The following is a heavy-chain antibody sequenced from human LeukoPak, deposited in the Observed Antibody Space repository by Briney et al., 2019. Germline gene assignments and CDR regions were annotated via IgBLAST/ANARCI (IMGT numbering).Heavy chain of an antibody. CDR2: ISYHGSNK. J-gene: IGHJ3*02. D-gene: IGHD2-2*02. CDR1: GFTFSAYG. V-gene: IGHV3-30*18. CDR3: AKVFNRYCSTTSCYMAAFDI. Sequence: GKSLRLSCAASGFTFSAYGMHWVRLAPGKGLEWVAVISYHGSNKYYADSVKGRFTIPRDNSKNTLYLQMNSLRAEDTAVYYCAKVFNRYCSTTSCYMAAFDIWGQGTMVTVSS.